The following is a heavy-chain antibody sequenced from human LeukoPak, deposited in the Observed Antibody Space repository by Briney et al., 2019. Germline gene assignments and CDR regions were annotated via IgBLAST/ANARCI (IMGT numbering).Heavy chain of an antibody. V-gene: IGHV1-69*13. CDR3: ARGLGAAEIPYYYYYYMDV. Sequence: SVKVSCKASGGTFSSYAISWVRQAPGQGLEWMGGIIPIFGTANYAQKFQGRVTITADESTSTAYMELSSLRSEGTAVYYCARGLGAAEIPYYYYYYMDVWGKGTTVTVSS. J-gene: IGHJ6*03. CDR1: GGTFSSYA. CDR2: IIPIFGTA. D-gene: IGHD3-16*01.